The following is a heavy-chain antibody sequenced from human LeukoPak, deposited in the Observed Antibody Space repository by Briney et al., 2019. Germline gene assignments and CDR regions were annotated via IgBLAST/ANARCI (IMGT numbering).Heavy chain of an antibody. D-gene: IGHD6-19*01. V-gene: IGHV3-66*01. CDR1: GFTVSSNS. Sequence: GGSLRLSCAASGFTVSSNSMGWVRQAPGKGLEWVSVIYSGGDTYYTASVKGRFTISRDNSKNMIYLEMTSLKAGDTAVYYCAKERNLEIAVAGTIFDYWGQGTLVTVSS. J-gene: IGHJ4*02. CDR2: IYSGGDT. CDR3: AKERNLEIAVAGTIFDY.